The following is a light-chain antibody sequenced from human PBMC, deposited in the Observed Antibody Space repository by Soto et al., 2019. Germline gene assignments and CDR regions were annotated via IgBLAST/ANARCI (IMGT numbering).Light chain of an antibody. V-gene: IGLV2-14*01. J-gene: IGLJ1*01. CDR1: SSDVGHYNF. CDR3: SSYTTSRTDV. Sequence: QSALTQPASVSGSPGQSITFSCTGTSSDVGHYNFVSWYQQHPGKAPKVMIYDVNNRPSGVSNRFSGSKSGNTASLTISGLQAEDEAEYYCSSYTTSRTDVFGAGTKLTVL. CDR2: DVN.